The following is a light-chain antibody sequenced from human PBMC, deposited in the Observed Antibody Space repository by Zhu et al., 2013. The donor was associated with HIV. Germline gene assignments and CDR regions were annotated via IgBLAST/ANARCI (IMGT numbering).Light chain of an antibody. J-gene: IGKJ4*01. CDR1: QGISTY. V-gene: IGKV1-9*01. CDR3: QQLNSSPALT. Sequence: IQLTQSPSSLSASVGDRVTITCRASQGISTYLAWYQQKAGKAPKLLIYAASTLHSGVPSRFSGTGSGTDFTLTISSLQPEDFATYYCQQLNSSPALTFGGGTKVEIK. CDR2: AAS.